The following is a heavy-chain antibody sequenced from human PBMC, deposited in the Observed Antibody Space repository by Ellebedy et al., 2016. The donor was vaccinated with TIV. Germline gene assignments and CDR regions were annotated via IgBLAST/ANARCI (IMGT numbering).Heavy chain of an antibody. J-gene: IGHJ4*02. Sequence: GESLKISCKGSGYTFHYYWIGSVRQMPGKGLGWMGIIYPGDSVTTYSPSFQGQVTISADRSINTAYLQWSSLRASDTAMYFCARLKGSFYSEIDYWGQGTLVTVSP. CDR2: IYPGDSVT. D-gene: IGHD4-11*01. V-gene: IGHV5-51*01. CDR3: ARLKGSFYSEIDY. CDR1: GYTFHYYW.